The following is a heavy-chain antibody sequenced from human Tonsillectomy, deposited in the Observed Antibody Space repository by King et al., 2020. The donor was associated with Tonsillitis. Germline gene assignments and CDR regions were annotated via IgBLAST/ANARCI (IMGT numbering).Heavy chain of an antibody. CDR3: ARGTPEYYGSGTYYFDY. Sequence: VQLVESGGGVAQPGRSPRLSCAASGLTFSSYDMHWVRQAPGKGLEWVAVIFYDGSNKYYADSVKGRFTIYRDNFKNSLYLQMNRLRAEDTALFYCARGTPEYYGSGTYYFDYWGQGTLVTVSS. J-gene: IGHJ4*02. V-gene: IGHV3-30-3*01. CDR1: GLTFSSYD. CDR2: IFYDGSNK. D-gene: IGHD3-10*01.